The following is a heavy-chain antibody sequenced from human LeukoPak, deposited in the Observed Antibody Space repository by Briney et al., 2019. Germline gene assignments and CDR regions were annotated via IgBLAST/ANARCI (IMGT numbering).Heavy chain of an antibody. CDR2: INHSGST. V-gene: IGHV4-34*01. J-gene: IGHJ4*02. Sequence: PSETLSLTCAVYGGSFSGYYWSWIRQPPGKGLEWIGEINHSGSTNYNPSLKSRVTISVDTSKNQFSLKLSSVTAADTAVYYCARLLYDSSGYYFPYYFDYWGQGTLVTVSS. CDR3: ARLLYDSSGYYFPYYFDY. D-gene: IGHD3-22*01. CDR1: GGSFSGYY.